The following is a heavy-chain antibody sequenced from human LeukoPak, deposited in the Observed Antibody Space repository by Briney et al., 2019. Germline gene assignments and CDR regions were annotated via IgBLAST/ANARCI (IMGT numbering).Heavy chain of an antibody. CDR3: ARYVVYGSGKYYFDY. CDR1: GGSFSGYY. CDR2: INHSGTT. V-gene: IGHV4-34*01. Sequence: SETLSLTCAVYGGSFSGYYWSGIRQPPGKGLEWIGEINHSGTTHYNPSLKSRVTISVDTSKNQFSLRLSSVTAADTAVYYCARYVVYGSGKYYFDYWGQGTLVTVSS. J-gene: IGHJ4*02. D-gene: IGHD3-10*01.